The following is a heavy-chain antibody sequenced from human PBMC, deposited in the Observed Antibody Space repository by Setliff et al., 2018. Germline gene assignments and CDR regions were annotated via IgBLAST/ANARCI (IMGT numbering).Heavy chain of an antibody. V-gene: IGHV3-21*01. D-gene: IGHD4-17*01. CDR2: VSSSSYYI. Sequence: GGSLRLSCAASGFTFSSYSMNWVRQAPGKGLEWVSSVSSSSYYINYADSVKGRFTISRDNAENSLHLQMSSLRAEDTAVYYCAHKYGDYVRYFQHWGQGTLVTVSS. CDR3: AHKYGDYVRYFQH. J-gene: IGHJ1*01. CDR1: GFTFSSYS.